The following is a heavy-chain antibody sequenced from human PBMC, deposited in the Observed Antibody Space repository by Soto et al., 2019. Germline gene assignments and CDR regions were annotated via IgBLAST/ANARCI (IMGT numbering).Heavy chain of an antibody. CDR1: GYTFTSYD. CDR3: ARGYSYGYGQAYYYYYYGMDV. J-gene: IGHJ6*02. V-gene: IGHV1-8*01. D-gene: IGHD5-18*01. Sequence: ASVKVSCKASGYTFTSYDINWVRQATGQGLEWMGWMNPNSGNTGYAQKFQGRVTMTRNTSISTAYMELSSLRSEDTAVYYCARGYSYGYGQAYYYYYYGMDVWGQGTTVTVSS. CDR2: MNPNSGNT.